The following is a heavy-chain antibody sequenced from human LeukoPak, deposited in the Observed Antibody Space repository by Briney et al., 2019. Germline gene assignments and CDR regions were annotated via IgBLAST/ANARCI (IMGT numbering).Heavy chain of an antibody. CDR2: IYYSGST. Sequence: SETLSLTCTVSGGSISSGSYYWGWIRQPPGKGLEWIGSIYYSGSTYYNPSLKSRVTISVDTSKNQFSLKLSSVTAADTAVYYCARQLPNRAPGGRLEGIDYWGQGTLVTVSS. D-gene: IGHD3-16*01. CDR1: GGSISSGSYY. V-gene: IGHV4-39*01. CDR3: ARQLPNRAPGGRLEGIDY. J-gene: IGHJ4*02.